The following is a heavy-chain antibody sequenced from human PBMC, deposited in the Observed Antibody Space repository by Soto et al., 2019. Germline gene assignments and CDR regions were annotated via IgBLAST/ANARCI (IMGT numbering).Heavy chain of an antibody. CDR1: GYTFTSYA. CDR3: ATVTNWTFDY. V-gene: IGHV1-3*01. Sequence: GASVKVSCKASGYTFTSYAMHWVRQAPGQRLEWMGWINAGNGTTFYADSVKGRFTISRDNSKNTLYVQMNSLRAEDTAVYYCATVTNWTFDYWGQGTLVTVSS. CDR2: INAGNGTT. D-gene: IGHD1-1*01. J-gene: IGHJ4*02.